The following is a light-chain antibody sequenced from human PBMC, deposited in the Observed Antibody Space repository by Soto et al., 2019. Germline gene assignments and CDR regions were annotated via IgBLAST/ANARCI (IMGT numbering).Light chain of an antibody. CDR2: DAS. Sequence: DLQMPQSPSSLSASVGDRVTITCQASQDISNYLNWFQQKPGKAPKLLIYDASNLETGVPSRFSVSGPGTDFTFAISSLQPEDIATSYCQQYDNLPPYTFGQGTKLEIK. CDR3: QQYDNLPPYT. J-gene: IGKJ2*01. CDR1: QDISNY. V-gene: IGKV1-33*01.